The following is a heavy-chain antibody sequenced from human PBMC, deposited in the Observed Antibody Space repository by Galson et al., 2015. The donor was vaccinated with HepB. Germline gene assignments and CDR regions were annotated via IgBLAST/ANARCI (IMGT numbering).Heavy chain of an antibody. Sequence: SLRLSCAASGFTFSSHWMHWVRQAPGQGLVWVSRINRDGSGTAYADSVKGRFTISRDNAKNTVYLQMSSLRAEDTALYFSARDPEARVVAVGDNWFDSWGQGIMVTVSS. CDR2: INRDGSGT. V-gene: IGHV3-74*01. CDR3: ARDPEARVVAVGDNWFDS. CDR1: GFTFSSHW. J-gene: IGHJ5*01. D-gene: IGHD2-15*01.